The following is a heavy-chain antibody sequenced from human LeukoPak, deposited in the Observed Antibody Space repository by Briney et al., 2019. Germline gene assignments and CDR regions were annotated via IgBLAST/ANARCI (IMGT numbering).Heavy chain of an antibody. CDR3: ATQRITLVVVISPFDY. D-gene: IGHD3-22*01. J-gene: IGHJ4*02. CDR2: IQDDGATT. CDR1: GFTLSTFP. V-gene: IGHV3-30*02. Sequence: PGGSLRLSCAASGFTLSTFPMHWVRQAPGKGLEWVALIQDDGATTNYADSVRGRFTISRDNSKSTVYLQMNSLKPDDTAVYYCATQRITLVVVISPFDYWGPGTLVTVSS.